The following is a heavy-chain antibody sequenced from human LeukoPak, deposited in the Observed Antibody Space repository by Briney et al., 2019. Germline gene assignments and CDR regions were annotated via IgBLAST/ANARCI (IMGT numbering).Heavy chain of an antibody. V-gene: IGHV4-28*01. CDR3: ARKSVGSGTFDY. CDR2: IFHSGST. Sequence: PSETLSLTCAVSGYSISSSNWWGWIRPPPGKGLEWIGYIFHSGSTYYTPSLKSRVSMSVDTSKNQFSLKLSSVTAVDTAVYYCARKSVGSGTFDYWGQGTLVTVSS. D-gene: IGHD3-10*01. CDR1: GYSISSSNW. J-gene: IGHJ4*02.